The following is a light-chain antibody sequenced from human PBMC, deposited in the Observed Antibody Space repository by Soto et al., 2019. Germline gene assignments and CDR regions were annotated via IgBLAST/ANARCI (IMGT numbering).Light chain of an antibody. CDR2: AAS. Sequence: DIQMTQSPSSLSASVGDRVTITCRASQGIANYLAWYQQKPGKVPKLLIYAASTLQSGVPSRFSGSGSGTDFTLTISSRQPEDVATYYCHKYNSAPHTFGQGTKLEIK. CDR1: QGIANY. J-gene: IGKJ2*01. V-gene: IGKV1-27*01. CDR3: HKYNSAPHT.